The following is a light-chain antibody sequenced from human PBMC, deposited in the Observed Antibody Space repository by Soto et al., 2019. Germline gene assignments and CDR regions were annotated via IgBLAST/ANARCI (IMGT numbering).Light chain of an antibody. CDR3: HQYLNTPYT. CDR2: WAS. CDR1: QSVFYTSSNKDH. Sequence: DIVITRFPYSLSLSLGERATINCKCSQSVFYTSSNKDHLAWYQQKPGQPPTLLIYWASSRQSGVPDRFSGSGSATDFTLTISSLQPEDVAIYYCHQYLNTPYTFGQGTNVDIK. J-gene: IGKJ2*01. V-gene: IGKV4-1*01.